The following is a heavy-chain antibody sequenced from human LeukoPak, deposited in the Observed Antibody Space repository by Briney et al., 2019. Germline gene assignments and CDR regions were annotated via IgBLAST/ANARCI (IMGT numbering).Heavy chain of an antibody. Sequence: PGGSLRLSCAASGFTFNTYAMHWVRQAPGKGLEWVAVILYDGGSTYYADSVKGRFTISRDNSKNTVYLQMNSLRAEDTAVYYCERAPVSDYWGQGTLVTVSS. CDR3: ERAPVSDY. CDR2: ILYDGGST. V-gene: IGHV3-30*04. J-gene: IGHJ4*02. CDR1: GFTFNTYA.